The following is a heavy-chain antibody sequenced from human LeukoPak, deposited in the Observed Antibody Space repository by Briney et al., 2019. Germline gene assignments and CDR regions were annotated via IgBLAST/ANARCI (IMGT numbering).Heavy chain of an antibody. CDR3: ARGGYCSGSSCSSPLAAFDI. CDR1: GFTFSSHW. J-gene: IGHJ3*02. Sequence: GGSLRLSCAASGFTFSSHWMHWVRQVPGKGLVWVSRINSDGSSTNYADSVKGRFTISRDNAKNTLYLQVNSLRAEDTAVYYCARGGYCSGSSCSSPLAAFDIWGQGTMVTVSS. CDR2: INSDGSST. V-gene: IGHV3-74*01. D-gene: IGHD2-15*01.